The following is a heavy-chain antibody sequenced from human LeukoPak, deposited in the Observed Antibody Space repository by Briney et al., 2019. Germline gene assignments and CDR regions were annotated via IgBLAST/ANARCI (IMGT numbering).Heavy chain of an antibody. J-gene: IGHJ3*02. CDR3: ANQKYYDFWSGYGPLGAFDI. D-gene: IGHD3-3*01. CDR1: GGSISSYY. Sequence: SETLSLTCTVSGGSISSYYWSWIRQPPGKGLEWIGYIYYSGSTNYNASLKSRVTISVDTSKNQFSLKLSSVTAADTAVYYCANQKYYDFWSGYGPLGAFDIWGQGTMVTVSS. CDR2: IYYSGST. V-gene: IGHV4-59*01.